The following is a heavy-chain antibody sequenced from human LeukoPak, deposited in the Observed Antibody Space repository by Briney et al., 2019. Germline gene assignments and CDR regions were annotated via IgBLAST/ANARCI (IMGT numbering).Heavy chain of an antibody. Sequence: ASVKVSCKASGYTFTGYYMHWVRQAPGQGLEWMGWINPNSGGANYAQKFQGRVTMTRDTSTSTVYMELSSLRSEDTAVYYCAREIPYCGGDCYSNPMSYWGQGTLVTVSS. J-gene: IGHJ4*02. CDR1: GYTFTGYY. CDR2: INPNSGGA. D-gene: IGHD2-21*02. CDR3: AREIPYCGGDCYSNPMSY. V-gene: IGHV1-2*02.